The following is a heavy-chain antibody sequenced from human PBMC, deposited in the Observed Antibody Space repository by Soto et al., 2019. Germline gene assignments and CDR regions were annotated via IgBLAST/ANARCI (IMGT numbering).Heavy chain of an antibody. V-gene: IGHV3-48*01. J-gene: IGHJ6*03. CDR3: ARDGATPRGTRFYYYMDV. Sequence: GGSLRLSCAASGFTFSSYSMNWVRQAPGKGLEWVSYISSSSSTIYYADSVKGRFTISRDNAKNSLYLQMNSLRAEDTAVYYCARDGATPRGTRFYYYMDVWGKGTTVTVSS. CDR2: ISSSSSTI. D-gene: IGHD3-16*01. CDR1: GFTFSSYS.